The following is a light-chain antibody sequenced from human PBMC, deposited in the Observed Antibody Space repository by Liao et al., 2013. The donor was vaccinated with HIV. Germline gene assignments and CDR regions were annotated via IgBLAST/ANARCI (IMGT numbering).Light chain of an antibody. CDR3: QAWDSSTDVV. CDR2: QXN. V-gene: IGLV3-1*01. CDR1: KLGDKY. J-gene: IGLJ2*01. Sequence: SYELTQPPSVSVSPGQTASITCSGDKLGDKYACWYQQKPGQSPVLVIYQXNKRPSGIPERFSGSNSGNTATLTISGTQAMDEADYYCQAWDSSTDVVFGGGTKLTVL.